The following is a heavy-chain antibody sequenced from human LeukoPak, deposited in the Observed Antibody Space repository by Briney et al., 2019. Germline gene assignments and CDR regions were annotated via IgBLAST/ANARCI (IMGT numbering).Heavy chain of an antibody. CDR2: IYTSGST. CDR1: GGSISSGSYY. Sequence: SETLSLTCTVSGGSISSGSYYWSWIRQPAGKGLEWIGRIYTSGSTNYNPSLKSRVTISVDTSKNQFSLKLGSVTAADTAVYYCARVRLEERGFLIDYWGQGTLVTVSS. V-gene: IGHV4-61*02. CDR3: ARVRLEERGFLIDY. J-gene: IGHJ4*02. D-gene: IGHD2/OR15-2a*01.